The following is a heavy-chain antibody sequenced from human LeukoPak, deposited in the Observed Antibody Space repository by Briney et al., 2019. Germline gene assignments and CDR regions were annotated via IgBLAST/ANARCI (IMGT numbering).Heavy chain of an antibody. V-gene: IGHV1-24*01. CDR1: GYTLTELS. J-gene: IGHJ4*02. CDR3: ARDGREYSSIYRGFDY. Sequence: GASVKVSCMVSGYTLTELSMHWVRQAPGKGLEWMGGHDPKDGETIYAQKFQGRVTMTEDTSIDTAYMELSSLRSEDTAVYYCARDGREYSSIYRGFDYWGQGTLVTVSS. CDR2: HDPKDGET. D-gene: IGHD6-13*01.